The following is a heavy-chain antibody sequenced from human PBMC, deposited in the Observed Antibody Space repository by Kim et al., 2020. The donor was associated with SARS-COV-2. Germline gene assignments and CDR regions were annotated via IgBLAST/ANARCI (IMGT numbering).Heavy chain of an antibody. J-gene: IGHJ4*02. D-gene: IGHD3-22*01. CDR1: GFTFSSYG. Sequence: GGSLRLSCAASGFTFSSYGMHWVRQAPGKGLEWVAVIWYDGSNKYYADSVKGRFTISRDNSKNTLYLQMNSLRAEDTAVYYCARGIDYYDSSGPGRLDYWGQGTLVTVSS. CDR2: IWYDGSNK. V-gene: IGHV3-33*01. CDR3: ARGIDYYDSSGPGRLDY.